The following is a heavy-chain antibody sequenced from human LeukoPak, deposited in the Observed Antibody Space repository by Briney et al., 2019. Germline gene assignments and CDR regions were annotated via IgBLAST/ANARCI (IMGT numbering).Heavy chain of an antibody. D-gene: IGHD6-19*01. CDR2: ISGDGGRT. CDR3: AHTGAVAGCEDYFDY. V-gene: IGHV3-43*02. CDR1: GLTFYDYA. J-gene: IGHJ4*02. Sequence: PGGSLRLSCAASGLTFYDYAIRSVRQAPGKGVEWVSLISGDGGRTYYADSVKGRFTISRDNRKNSLYVQMNSLRTEDTALYYSAHTGAVAGCEDYFDYWGQGTLVTVSS.